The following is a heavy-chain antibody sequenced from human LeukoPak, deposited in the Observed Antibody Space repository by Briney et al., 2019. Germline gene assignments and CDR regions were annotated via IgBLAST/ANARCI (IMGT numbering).Heavy chain of an antibody. CDR1: GGSISSYY. Sequence: SDTLSLTCTVSGGSISSYYWSWIRQPPGKGLECIGYIYYSGSTNYNPSLKSRVTISVDTSKNQFSLKLSSVTAADTAVYYCARGYYDSSGYYGGIEYYYYGMDVWGQGTTVTVSS. CDR2: IYYSGST. D-gene: IGHD3-22*01. J-gene: IGHJ6*02. V-gene: IGHV4-59*07. CDR3: ARGYYDSSGYYGGIEYYYYGMDV.